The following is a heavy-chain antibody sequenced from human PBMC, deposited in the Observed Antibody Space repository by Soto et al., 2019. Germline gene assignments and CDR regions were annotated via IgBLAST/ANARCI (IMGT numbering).Heavy chain of an antibody. V-gene: IGHV1-18*01. J-gene: IGHJ3*02. Sequence: GASVKVSCKASGYTFTSYGISWVRQAPGQGLEWMGWISAYNGNTNYAQKLQGRVTMTTDTSTSTAYMELRSLRSDDTAVYYCARDHYGSGSYPNDAFDIWGQGTMVTVSS. CDR2: ISAYNGNT. D-gene: IGHD3-10*01. CDR3: ARDHYGSGSYPNDAFDI. CDR1: GYTFTSYG.